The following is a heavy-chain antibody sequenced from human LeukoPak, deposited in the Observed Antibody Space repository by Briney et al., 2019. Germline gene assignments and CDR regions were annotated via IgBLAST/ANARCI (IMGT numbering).Heavy chain of an antibody. CDR1: GFTFSSYA. CDR3: AKDSQLYAEVTNFDY. V-gene: IGHV3-23*01. J-gene: IGHJ4*02. CDR2: ISGSGGST. D-gene: IGHD1-1*01. Sequence: PGGSLRLSCAASGFTFSSYAMSWVRQAPGKGLEWVSAISGSGGSTYYADSVKGRFTISGDNSKNTLYLQMNSLRAEDTAVYYCAKDSQLYAEVTNFDYWGQGTLVTVSS.